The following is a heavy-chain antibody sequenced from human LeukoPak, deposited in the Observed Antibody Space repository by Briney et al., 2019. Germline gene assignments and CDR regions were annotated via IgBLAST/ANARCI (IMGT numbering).Heavy chain of an antibody. CDR3: ARRPNVKYYYGSGSYYFDY. J-gene: IGHJ4*02. CDR1: GFTFTSYS. Sequence: PVRSLSLSCAASGFTFTSYSINWVRQAPRHGLGWVSYISSSSITIYYTDSVKGRFTISRDNAKNSLYLQMNSLRAEDTAVYYCARRPNVKYYYGSGSYYFDYWGQGTPVTVSS. V-gene: IGHV3-48*01. CDR2: ISSSSITI. D-gene: IGHD3-10*01.